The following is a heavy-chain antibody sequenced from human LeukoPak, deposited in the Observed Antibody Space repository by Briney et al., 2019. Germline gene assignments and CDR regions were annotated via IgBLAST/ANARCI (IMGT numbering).Heavy chain of an antibody. CDR3: AKDLAFTAGKEY. CDR2: ISAGGGST. D-gene: IGHD2-15*01. J-gene: IGHJ4*02. Sequence: GGSLRLSCAASGFSFSNYAMTWVRQAPGKGLEWVSVISAGGGSTYYADSMKGRFTISRDNSKNTLYLQMNSLRAEDTAVYYCAKDLAFTAGKEYWGQGTLATVSS. CDR1: GFSFSNYA. V-gene: IGHV3-23*01.